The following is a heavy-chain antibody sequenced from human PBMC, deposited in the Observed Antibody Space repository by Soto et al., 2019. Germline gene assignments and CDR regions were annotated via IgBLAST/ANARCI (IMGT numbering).Heavy chain of an antibody. Sequence: EVQLLESGGGLVQPGGSLRLSCAASGFTVNAYAMTWVRQAPGKGLEWVSAIGGSGGNRYYADSVRGRFTISRDNSKDTVDLQMNSLRVEDTAVYYCARVASDYINSVDNWGQGILVTVSS. D-gene: IGHD4-4*01. J-gene: IGHJ4*02. CDR2: IGGSGGNR. V-gene: IGHV3-23*01. CDR1: GFTVNAYA. CDR3: ARVASDYINSVDN.